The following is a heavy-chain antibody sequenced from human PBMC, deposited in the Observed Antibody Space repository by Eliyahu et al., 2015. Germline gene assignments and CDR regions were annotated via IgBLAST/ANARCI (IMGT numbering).Heavy chain of an antibody. V-gene: IGHV2-70*16. J-gene: IGHJ4*02. CDR2: IDWDDDK. CDR1: C. CDR3: ARLSGVYGKNYFDY. Sequence: CVSWIRQPPGKALEWLARIDWDDDKFFRTSLKSRLTISKDTSKNQVVLTMTNMDPVDTATYYCARLSGVYGKNYFDYWGQGTLVTVSS. D-gene: IGHD5/OR15-5a*01.